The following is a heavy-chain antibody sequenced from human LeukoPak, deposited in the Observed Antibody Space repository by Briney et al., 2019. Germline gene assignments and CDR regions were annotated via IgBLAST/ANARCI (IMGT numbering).Heavy chain of an antibody. D-gene: IGHD6-13*01. V-gene: IGHV3-7*02. J-gene: IGHJ4*02. CDR2: IKQDGSQK. CDR1: GFTFSNFW. Sequence: PGGSLRLSCAASGFTFSNFWMTWVRQAPGKGLEWVANIKQDGSQKFYLDSVKGRFTISRDSAKNSLFLQMNSMRAEDTAVYYCTAATPDYWGQGTLVTVSS. CDR3: TAATPDY.